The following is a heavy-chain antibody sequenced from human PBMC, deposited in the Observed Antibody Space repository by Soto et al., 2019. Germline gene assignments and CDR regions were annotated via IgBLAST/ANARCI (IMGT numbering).Heavy chain of an antibody. CDR3: ARENQGSGAFDI. CDR2: INSDGSST. J-gene: IGHJ3*02. D-gene: IGHD3-10*01. Sequence: EVQLVESGGGLVQPGGSVRLSCAASGFTFSSYWMHWVRQAPGKGLVWVSRINSDGSSTSYADSVKGRFTISRDNAKNTLYLQMNSLRAEDTAVYYCARENQGSGAFDIWGQGTMVTVSS. V-gene: IGHV3-74*01. CDR1: GFTFSSYW.